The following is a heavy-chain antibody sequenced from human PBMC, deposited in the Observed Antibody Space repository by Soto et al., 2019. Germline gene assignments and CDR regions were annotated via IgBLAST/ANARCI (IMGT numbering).Heavy chain of an antibody. CDR2: IYSSGST. D-gene: IGHD2-15*01. V-gene: IGHV4-59*01. J-gene: IGHJ4*02. CDR3: ARVSRRYCSGDRCHFDL. Sequence: QVQLQESGPRLVKPSETLSLTCTVSGGSMSNYYWNWIRQPPGKGLEWIGYIYSSGSTNYNPSLKSRVTIALDTPNNQFSRKLSSVIAADTAVYYCARVSRRYCSGDRCHFDLWGQGTLVTVSS. CDR1: GGSMSNYY.